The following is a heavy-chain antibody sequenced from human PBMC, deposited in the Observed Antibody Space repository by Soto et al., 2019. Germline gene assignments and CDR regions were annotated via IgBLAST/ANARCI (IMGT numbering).Heavy chain of an antibody. V-gene: IGHV4-34*01. CDR3: AREMIVWGSYRYTGGCWFDP. J-gene: IGHJ5*02. D-gene: IGHD3-16*02. CDR2: INHSGST. CDR1: GGSFSGYY. Sequence: QVQLQQWGAGLLKPSETLSLTCAVYGGSFSGYYWSWIRQPPGKGLEWIGEINHSGSTNYNPSLKSRVTISVDTSKNQFSLKLSSVTAADTAVYYCAREMIVWGSYRYTGGCWFDPWGQGTLVTVSS.